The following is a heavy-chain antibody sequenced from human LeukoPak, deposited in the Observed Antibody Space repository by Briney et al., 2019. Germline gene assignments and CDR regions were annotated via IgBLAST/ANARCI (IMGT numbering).Heavy chain of an antibody. J-gene: IGHJ3*02. CDR3: ARDPNGDYIGAFDM. V-gene: IGHV3-23*01. CDR2: IRVSGFST. Sequence: GGSLRLSCTGSGFAFGDYAIGWFRQAPGKGLELVSAIRVSGFSTNYADSVKDRFTTSRVNSKNTLYLQMNSLRVDDTAVYYCARDPNGDYIGAFDMWGQGTVVTVSS. CDR1: GFAFGDYA. D-gene: IGHD4-17*01.